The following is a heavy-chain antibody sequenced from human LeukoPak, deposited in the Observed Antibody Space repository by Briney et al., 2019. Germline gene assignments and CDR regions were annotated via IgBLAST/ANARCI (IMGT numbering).Heavy chain of an antibody. CDR1: GGTFSSYA. CDR3: ARGWLQFGSPDY. CDR2: IIPILGIA. V-gene: IGHV1-69*04. Sequence: ASVKVSCKASGGTFSSYAISWVRQAPGQGLEWMGRIIPILGIANYAQKFQGRVTITADKSTSTAYMELSSLRSEDTAVYYCARGWLQFGSPDYWGQGTLVTVSS. J-gene: IGHJ4*02. D-gene: IGHD5-12*01.